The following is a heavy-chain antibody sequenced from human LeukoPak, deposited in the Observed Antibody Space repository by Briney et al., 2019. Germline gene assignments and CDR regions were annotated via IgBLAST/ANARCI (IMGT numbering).Heavy chain of an antibody. CDR3: ARSAYCGGDCYSYHDAFDI. D-gene: IGHD2-21*02. V-gene: IGHV3-48*04. J-gene: IGHJ3*02. CDR2: ISSGSSTI. CDR1: GFTFSCYS. Sequence: GGSLRLSCAASGFTFSCYSMKWVRQAPGKGLDWLSYISSGSSTIYYADSVKGRFTISRDNAKNSLYLQMNSLRAEDTAVYYCARSAYCGGDCYSYHDAFDIWGQGTMVTAAS.